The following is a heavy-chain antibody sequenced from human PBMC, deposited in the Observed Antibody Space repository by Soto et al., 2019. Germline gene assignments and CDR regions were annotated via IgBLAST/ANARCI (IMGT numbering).Heavy chain of an antibody. CDR2: INHSGST. CDR3: ARGQQLVILDY. Sequence: PSETLSLTCAFFCGSFIGYYWSWIRQPPGKGLEWIGEINHSGSTNYNPSLKSRVTISVDTSKNQFSLKLSSVTAADTAVYYCARGQQLVILDYWGQGTLVTVSS. J-gene: IGHJ4*02. D-gene: IGHD6-13*01. V-gene: IGHV4-34*01. CDR1: CGSFIGYY.